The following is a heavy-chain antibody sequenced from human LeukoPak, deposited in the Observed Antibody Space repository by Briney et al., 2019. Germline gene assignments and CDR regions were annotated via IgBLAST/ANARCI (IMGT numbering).Heavy chain of an antibody. Sequence: ASVKVSCKASGYTFTGQYLYWARQTPGQGLEWMGWINPKTGDTDSAQDFQGRVTMTRDTSITTVYMELSSLTSDDTAVYYCARGYYGMDVWGQGTTVTVSS. CDR2: INPKTGDT. V-gene: IGHV1-2*02. CDR1: GYTFTGQY. J-gene: IGHJ6*02. CDR3: ARGYYGMDV.